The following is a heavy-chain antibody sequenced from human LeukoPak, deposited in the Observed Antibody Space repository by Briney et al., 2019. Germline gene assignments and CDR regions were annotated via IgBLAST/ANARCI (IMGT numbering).Heavy chain of an antibody. D-gene: IGHD3-9*01. CDR3: ARGTTDILTGYYYYGMDV. Sequence: GGSLRLSCSASGFTFSSSAMRWVSQAAGRGLGWVSVIYSGVTTYYADSVKGRFTSPRDTSKNTVYLQMNSLRAEDTAVYHCARGTTDILTGYYYYGMDVWGQGTTVTVSS. CDR2: IYSGVTT. J-gene: IGHJ6*02. CDR1: GFTFSSSA. V-gene: IGHV3-53*01.